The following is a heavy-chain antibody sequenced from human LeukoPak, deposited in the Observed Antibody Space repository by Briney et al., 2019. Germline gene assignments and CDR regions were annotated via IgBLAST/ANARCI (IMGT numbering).Heavy chain of an antibody. CDR2: ISGSGGST. Sequence: GGSLRLSCAASGFTFSNYAMNWVRQAPGKGLQWVSGISGSGGSTYYADSVKGRFTISRDNAKNSLYLQMSNLRAEDTAVYFCARGGGLDVWGQGATVTVSS. J-gene: IGHJ6*02. D-gene: IGHD3-16*01. CDR3: ARGGGLDV. V-gene: IGHV3-23*01. CDR1: GFTFSNYA.